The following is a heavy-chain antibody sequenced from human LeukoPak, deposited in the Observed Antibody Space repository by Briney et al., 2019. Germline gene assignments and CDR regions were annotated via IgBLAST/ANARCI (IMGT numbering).Heavy chain of an antibody. J-gene: IGHJ3*02. CDR1: GGTFSSYA. D-gene: IGHD6-13*01. CDR2: IIPILGIA. Sequence: SVKVSCKASGGTFSSYAISWVRQAPGQGLEWMGRIIPILGIANYAQKFQGRVTITADKSTSTAYMELSSLRSEDTAVYYCARGDSSWNDAFDIWGQGTMVTVSS. CDR3: ARGDSSWNDAFDI. V-gene: IGHV1-69*04.